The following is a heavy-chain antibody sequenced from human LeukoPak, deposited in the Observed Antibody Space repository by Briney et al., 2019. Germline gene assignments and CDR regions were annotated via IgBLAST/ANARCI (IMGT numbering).Heavy chain of an antibody. CDR3: AGRYYDFWSGSKEIFDY. J-gene: IGHJ4*02. CDR1: GGSISSSSYY. D-gene: IGHD3-3*01. CDR2: IYYSGST. Sequence: SETLSLTCTVSGGSISSSSYYWGWIRQPPGKGLEWIGSIYYSGSTYYNPSLKSRVTISVDTSKNQFSLKLSSVTDADTAVYYCAGRYYDFWSGSKEIFDYWGQGTLVTVSS. V-gene: IGHV4-39*01.